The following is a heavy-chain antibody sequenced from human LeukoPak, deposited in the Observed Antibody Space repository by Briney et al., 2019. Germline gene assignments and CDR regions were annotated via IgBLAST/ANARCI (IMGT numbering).Heavy chain of an antibody. Sequence: SETLSLTCAVYGGSFSGYYWSWIRQPPGKGLEWIGEINHSGSTNYNPSLKSRVTISVDTSKNQFSLKLSSVTAADTAMYYCARVRAARPFDYWGQWTLVTVSS. D-gene: IGHD6-6*01. J-gene: IGHJ4*02. CDR2: INHSGST. CDR1: GGSFSGYY. CDR3: ARVRAARPFDY. V-gene: IGHV4-34*01.